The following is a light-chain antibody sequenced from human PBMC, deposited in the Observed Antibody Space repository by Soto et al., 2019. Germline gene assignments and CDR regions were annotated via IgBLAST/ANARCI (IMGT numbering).Light chain of an antibody. J-gene: IGKJ2*01. CDR3: QQYNNWPPVT. V-gene: IGKV3-15*01. CDR1: QSVSSN. CDR2: GAS. Sequence: EIVMTQSPATLSVSPGERATLSCRASQSVSSNLAWYQQKPGQAPRLLIYGASTRATGIPARFSGSGSGTEFTLTVSRLQSEDLAVYYCQQYNNWPPVTFVQATKLAIK.